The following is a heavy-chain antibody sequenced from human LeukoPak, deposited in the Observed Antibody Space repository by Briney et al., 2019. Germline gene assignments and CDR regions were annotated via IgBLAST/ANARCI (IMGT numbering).Heavy chain of an antibody. V-gene: IGHV4-39*07. CDR3: ARSTWDIVVVVAANLDAFDI. CDR2: IYYSGST. Sequence: SETLSLTCTVSGGSISSSSYYWGWIRQPPGKGLEWIGSIYYSGSTYYNPSLKSRVTISVDTSKNQFSLKLSSVTAADTAVYYCARSTWDIVVVVAANLDAFDIWGQGTMVTVSS. CDR1: GGSISSSSYY. J-gene: IGHJ3*02. D-gene: IGHD2-15*01.